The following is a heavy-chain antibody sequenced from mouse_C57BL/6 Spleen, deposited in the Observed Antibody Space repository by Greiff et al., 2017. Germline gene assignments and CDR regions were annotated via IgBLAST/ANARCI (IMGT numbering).Heavy chain of an antibody. J-gene: IGHJ1*03. D-gene: IGHD1-1*01. Sequence: VQLQQSGPELVKPGASVKIPCKASGYTFTDYNMDWVKQSHGKSLEWIGDINPNNGGTIYNQKFKGKDTLTVDKSSSTAYMELRSLTSEDTAVYYCARGITTVDWYFDVWGTGTTVTVSS. CDR1: GYTFTDYN. CDR2: INPNNGGT. V-gene: IGHV1-18*01. CDR3: ARGITTVDWYFDV.